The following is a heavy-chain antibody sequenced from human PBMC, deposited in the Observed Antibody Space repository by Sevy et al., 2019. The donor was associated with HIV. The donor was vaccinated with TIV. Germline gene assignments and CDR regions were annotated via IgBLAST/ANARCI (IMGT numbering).Heavy chain of an antibody. CDR3: ARDGVGYTAMGPFDY. D-gene: IGHD5-18*01. Sequence: GGSLRLSCAASGFTFSSYAMHWVRQAPGKGLEWVAVISYDGSNKYYADSAKGRFTISRDNSKNTLYLQMNSLRAEDTAVYYCARDGVGYTAMGPFDYWGQGTLVTVSS. J-gene: IGHJ4*02. V-gene: IGHV3-30-3*01. CDR1: GFTFSSYA. CDR2: ISYDGSNK.